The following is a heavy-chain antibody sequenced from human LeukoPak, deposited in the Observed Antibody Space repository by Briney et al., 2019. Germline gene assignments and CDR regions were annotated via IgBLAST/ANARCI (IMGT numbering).Heavy chain of an antibody. CDR2: ISGTVGRT. CDR1: GFTFSSYA. Sequence: PGGSLRLSCAASGFTFSSYAMTWVRQAPGKGLEWVSGISGTVGRTYYADSVKGRFIISRDNSKNTLYLQMSSLRVEDTATYYCALVRGCSSTSCPTMGFFQQWGLGTLVTVSS. CDR3: ALVRGCSSTSCPTMGFFQQ. V-gene: IGHV3-23*01. J-gene: IGHJ1*01. D-gene: IGHD2-2*01.